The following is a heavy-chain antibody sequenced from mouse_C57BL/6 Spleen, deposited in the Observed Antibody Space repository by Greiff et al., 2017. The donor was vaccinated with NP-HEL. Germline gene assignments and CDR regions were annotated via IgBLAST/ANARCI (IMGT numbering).Heavy chain of an antibody. J-gene: IGHJ4*01. Sequence: EVQLQQSGPVLVKPGASVKMSCKASGYTFTDYYMNWVKQSHGKSLEWIGVINPYNGGTSYNQKFKGKATLTVDKSSSTAYMELNSLTSEDSAVYYCARGGWSHAMDYWGQGTSVTVSS. D-gene: IGHD2-3*01. CDR2: INPYNGGT. V-gene: IGHV1-19*01. CDR3: ARGGWSHAMDY. CDR1: GYTFTDYY.